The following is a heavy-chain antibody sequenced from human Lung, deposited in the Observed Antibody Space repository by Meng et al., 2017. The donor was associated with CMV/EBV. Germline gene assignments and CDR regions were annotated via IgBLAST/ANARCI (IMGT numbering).Heavy chain of an antibody. CDR2: IYYSGST. CDR3: ARDGPVVAPK. CDR1: GGSLSSYY. J-gene: IGHJ4*02. D-gene: IGHD2-15*01. V-gene: IGHV4-59*01. Sequence: SETXSLTCTVSGGSLSSYYWSWIRQPPGKGLEWIGYIYYSGSTNYNTSLKSRVTISVDTSKNQFSLKLSSVTAADTAVYYCARDGPVVAPKWVQETLVTVAS.